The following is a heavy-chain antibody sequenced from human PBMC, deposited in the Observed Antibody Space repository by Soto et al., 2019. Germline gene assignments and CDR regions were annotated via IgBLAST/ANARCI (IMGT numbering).Heavy chain of an antibody. Sequence: SETLSLTCTVSGGSISNFYWSWIRQPPGKGLEWIGYIYYSGTTSYNPSLNSRVTISVDTSKNQFSLKLNSVTAADTAVYYCARESYYGSGATVVGYWGLGTLVTVSS. CDR1: GGSISNFY. CDR3: ARESYYGSGATVVGY. V-gene: IGHV4-59*01. CDR2: IYYSGTT. D-gene: IGHD3-10*01. J-gene: IGHJ4*02.